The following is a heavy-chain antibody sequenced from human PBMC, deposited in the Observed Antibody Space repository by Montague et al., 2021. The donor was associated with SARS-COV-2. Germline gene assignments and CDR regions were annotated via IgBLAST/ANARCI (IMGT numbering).Heavy chain of an antibody. CDR1: GGSINYYY. CDR2: IYSSGNT. V-gene: IGHV4-4*07. Sequence: SETLSLTCTASGGSINYYYWHWLRQSAGKGLEWIGRIYSSGNTNSNPSLESRVIMSVDSSQNQFSLKLNSVTAADTAVYYCARGDHPTTASWYFFDSWGQGALVTVSS. D-gene: IGHD6-13*01. CDR3: ARGDHPTTASWYFFDS. J-gene: IGHJ4*02.